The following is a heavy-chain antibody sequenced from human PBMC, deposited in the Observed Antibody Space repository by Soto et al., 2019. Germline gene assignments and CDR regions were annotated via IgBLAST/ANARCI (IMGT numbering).Heavy chain of an antibody. CDR2: ISHDGSNQ. D-gene: IGHD2-21*02. Sequence: GGSLRLSCAPSGFSFSDFGMHWVRQAPGKGLEWVAAISHDGSNQYYGDSVKGRFSISRDHSNNRLYLQMNNLKVEDSAIYYCAKETRSRAVTATRVNGMDVWGQGTTVTVSS. V-gene: IGHV3-30*18. CDR1: GFSFSDFG. CDR3: AKETRSRAVTATRVNGMDV. J-gene: IGHJ6*02.